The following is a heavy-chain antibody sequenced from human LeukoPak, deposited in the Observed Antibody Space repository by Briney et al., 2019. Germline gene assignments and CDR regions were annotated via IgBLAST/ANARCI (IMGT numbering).Heavy chain of an antibody. D-gene: IGHD5-24*01. CDR1: GASISSTYW. CDR3: ATRATDGPL. J-gene: IGHJ4*02. V-gene: IGHV4-4*02. CDR2: IHDSGST. Sequence: SETLSLTCAVSGASISSTYWSTWVRPPPGKGLEWIGEIHDSGSTNYNPSLKSRVTISVDKSKKQFSLNLTSVTAADTAVYYCATRATDGPLWGQGTLVTVSS.